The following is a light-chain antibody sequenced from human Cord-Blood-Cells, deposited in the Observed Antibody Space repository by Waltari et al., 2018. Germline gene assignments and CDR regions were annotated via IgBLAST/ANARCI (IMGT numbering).Light chain of an antibody. V-gene: IGLV2-11*01. Sequence: QSALTQPRSVSGSPGQSVTISCTGTSSDVGGYNYVSWYQQHPGKAPKLMIYDVSKRPSEVPDRFSGSKSGNTASLTISGLQAEDEADYYCCSYAGSYKVFGTGTKVTVL. CDR3: CSYAGSYKV. CDR2: DVS. J-gene: IGLJ1*01. CDR1: SSDVGGYNY.